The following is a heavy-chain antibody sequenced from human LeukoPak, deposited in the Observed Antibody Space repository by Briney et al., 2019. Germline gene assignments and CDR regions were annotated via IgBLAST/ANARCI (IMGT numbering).Heavy chain of an antibody. Sequence: ASVKVSCKASGYTFTGYYMHWVRQAPGQGLEWMGWINPNSGGTNYAQKFQGRVTMTRDTSISTAYMELSRLRSDDTAVYYCARDRGQDCSSTSCYLGNWFDPWGQGALVTVSS. CDR3: ARDRGQDCSSTSCYLGNWFDP. V-gene: IGHV1-2*02. D-gene: IGHD2-2*01. J-gene: IGHJ5*02. CDR1: GYTFTGYY. CDR2: INPNSGGT.